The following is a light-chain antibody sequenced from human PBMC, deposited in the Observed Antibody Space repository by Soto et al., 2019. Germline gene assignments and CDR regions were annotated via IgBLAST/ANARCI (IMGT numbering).Light chain of an antibody. CDR2: GAS. CDR1: QSISGSY. Sequence: EIVLTQSPGTLSLSPGERATLSCGASQSISGSYLAWYQQKPGQAPRLLIYGASSRATDIPDRFSGSGSGAYFTLTISRLGPDDVAVYYCQQYGTSFTFSQGTLLEIK. CDR3: QQYGTSFT. V-gene: IGKV3-20*01. J-gene: IGKJ5*01.